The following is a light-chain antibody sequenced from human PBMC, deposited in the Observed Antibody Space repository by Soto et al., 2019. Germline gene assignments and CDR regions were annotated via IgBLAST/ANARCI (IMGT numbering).Light chain of an antibody. CDR3: QQSSTIPRT. Sequence: DIQMTQSPSSLSASVGDRVTISCRSSQHISTYLNWYQHKPGKAPKLLVYAASTLQSGVPSRFSGSGSGTDFRLTISRLPPEEFGTYYCQQSSTIPRTFGQGTKVDLK. J-gene: IGKJ1*01. V-gene: IGKV1-39*01. CDR2: AAS. CDR1: QHISTY.